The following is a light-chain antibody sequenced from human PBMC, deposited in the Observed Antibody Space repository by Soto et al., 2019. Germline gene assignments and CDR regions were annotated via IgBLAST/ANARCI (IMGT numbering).Light chain of an antibody. CDR2: AAS. V-gene: IGKV1-39*01. CDR1: QSITSY. CDR3: QQSYSTLGLT. Sequence: DIQMTQSPSSLSASVGDRVTITCRASQSITSYLYWYQQKPGKAPKLLIYAASSLQSGVPSRFSGSGSGTDFTLTISSLQPEDFATYYCQQSYSTLGLTFGGGTKVEIK. J-gene: IGKJ4*01.